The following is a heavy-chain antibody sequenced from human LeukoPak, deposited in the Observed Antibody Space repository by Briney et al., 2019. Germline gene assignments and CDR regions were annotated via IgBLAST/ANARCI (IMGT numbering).Heavy chain of an antibody. V-gene: IGHV3-7*01. D-gene: IGHD3-22*01. CDR2: IKQDGSEK. Sequence: GGSLRLSCAASGFTFSSYWMSWVRQAPGKGLEWVANIKQDGSEKYYVDSVKGRFTISRDNATNSLYLQMNSLRAEDTAVYYCARYYYDSSGYYYVDYWGQGTLVTVSS. CDR3: ARYYYDSSGYYYVDY. CDR1: GFTFSSYW. J-gene: IGHJ4*02.